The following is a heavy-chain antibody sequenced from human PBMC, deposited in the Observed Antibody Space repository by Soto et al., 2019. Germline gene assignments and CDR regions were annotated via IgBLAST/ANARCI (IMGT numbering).Heavy chain of an antibody. Sequence: PXDALNISVKASGFNFHSFWIAWVRQMPGKGLEWMGIIYPDDSDTRYSPSFQGQVTISVDKSIDTAYLEWSTLKASDTAMYYCARRGKGFPSSFWFDPWGQGTLVTVS. CDR2: IYPDDSDT. D-gene: IGHD3-3*01. J-gene: IGHJ5*02. V-gene: IGHV5-51*01. CDR1: GFNFHSFW. CDR3: ARRGKGFPSSFWFDP.